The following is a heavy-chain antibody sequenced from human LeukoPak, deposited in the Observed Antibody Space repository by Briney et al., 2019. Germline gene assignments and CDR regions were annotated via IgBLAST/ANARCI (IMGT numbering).Heavy chain of an antibody. CDR2: ISYCGSNK. V-gene: IGHV3-30*18. D-gene: IGHD3-22*01. Sequence: GGPLRLSCAASGFTFSSYGMQGVRQAPGKGLEGVADISYCGSNKYYADSVKGRFTISRDNSKNTLYLQMNSLRAEDTAVYYCAKDDYYDSSGFPYYYYGMDVWGQGTTVTVSS. J-gene: IGHJ6*02. CDR1: GFTFSSYG. CDR3: AKDDYYDSSGFPYYYYGMDV.